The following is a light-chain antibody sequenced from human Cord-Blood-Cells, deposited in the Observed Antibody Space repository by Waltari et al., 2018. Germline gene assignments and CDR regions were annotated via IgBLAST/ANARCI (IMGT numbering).Light chain of an antibody. CDR1: SSDVGSYNL. J-gene: IGLJ3*02. V-gene: IGLV2-23*01. CDR3: CSYAGSSTWV. Sequence: QSALTQPASVSGSPGQSITISYTGTSSDVGSYNLVSWYQPHPGKAPKLMIYEGSKRPSGVSNRFSGSKSGNTASLTISGLQAEDEADYYCCSYAGSSTWVFGGGTKLTVL. CDR2: EGS.